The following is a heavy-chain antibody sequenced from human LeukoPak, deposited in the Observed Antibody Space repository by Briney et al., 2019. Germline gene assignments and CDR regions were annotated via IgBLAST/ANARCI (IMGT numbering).Heavy chain of an antibody. CDR3: ARQFYCSSTSCPNWFDP. D-gene: IGHD2-2*01. CDR2: IYHSGSS. V-gene: IGHV4-38-2*01. CDR1: GYSISSGYY. J-gene: IGHJ5*02. Sequence: SETLSLTCAVSGYSISSGYYWGWIRPPPGKGLEWIGSIYHSGSSYYNPSPKSRVTISVDTSKNQFSLKLSSVTAADTAVYYCARQFYCSSTSCPNWFDPWAREPWSPSPQ.